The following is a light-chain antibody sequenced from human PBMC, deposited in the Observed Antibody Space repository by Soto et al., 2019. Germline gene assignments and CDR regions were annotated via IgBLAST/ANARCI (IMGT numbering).Light chain of an antibody. CDR2: STS. CDR3: AAWDDRLDVYV. J-gene: IGLJ1*01. Sequence: QSVLTQPPSASGTPGQIVALSCSGSSSNIGSNTVTWYQQLPGTAPKLLIYSTSQRSSGVPGRFSGSKAGASASLSISGLQSEDEADYYCAAWDDRLDVYVFGKGTKLPVL. V-gene: IGLV1-44*01. CDR1: SSNIGSNT.